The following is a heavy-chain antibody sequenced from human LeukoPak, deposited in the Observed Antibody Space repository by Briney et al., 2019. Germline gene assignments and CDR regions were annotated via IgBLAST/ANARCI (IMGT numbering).Heavy chain of an antibody. D-gene: IGHD3/OR15-3a*01. CDR1: GFTFSTYS. J-gene: IGHJ4*02. CDR2: ISSGSSYI. CDR3: ARDWDHDLGDY. V-gene: IGHV3-21*01. Sequence: GGSLRLSCAASGFTFSTYSMNWVRQAPGKGLEWVSSISSGSSYIYYADSVKGRFTISRDNAKNSLYLQMNSLRAEDTAVYYCARDWDHDLGDYWGQGTLVTVSS.